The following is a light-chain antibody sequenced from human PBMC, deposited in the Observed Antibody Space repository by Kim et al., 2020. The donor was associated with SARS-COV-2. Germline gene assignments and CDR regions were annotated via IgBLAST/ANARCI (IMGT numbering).Light chain of an antibody. CDR1: KLGDKY. J-gene: IGLJ2*01. CDR2: EDT. CDR3: QAWDSRTVI. V-gene: IGLV3-1*01. Sequence: SYELTQPPSVSVSPGQTASITCSGDKLGDKYACWYQQKPGQSPVLVIHEDTKRPSGIPERFSGSKSGNTATLTISGTQTTDEADFYCQAWDSRTVIFGGGTKMNVL.